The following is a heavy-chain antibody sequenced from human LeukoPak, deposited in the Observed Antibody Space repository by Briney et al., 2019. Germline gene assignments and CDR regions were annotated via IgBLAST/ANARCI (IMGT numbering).Heavy chain of an antibody. D-gene: IGHD2-2*01. CDR1: GGSISGYY. CDR3: ARQDCSSTSCYGIYYYGMDV. CDR2: IYYSGST. Sequence: SETLSLTCTVSGGSISGYYWSWIRQPPGKGLEWIGYIYYSGSTNYNPSLKSRVTISVDTSKNQFSLKLGSVTAADTAVYYCARQDCSSTSCYGIYYYGMDVWGQGTTVTVSS. J-gene: IGHJ6*02. V-gene: IGHV4-59*08.